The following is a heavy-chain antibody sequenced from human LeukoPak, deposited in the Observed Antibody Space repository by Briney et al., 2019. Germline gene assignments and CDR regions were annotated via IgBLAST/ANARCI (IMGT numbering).Heavy chain of an antibody. Sequence: PGGSLRLSCAASGFTVSNDYMAWVRQAPGRGLEWVPLIYGDGTTFYTDSVKGRFTISRDNFKNTLYLQMSSLRPEDTALYYCARDRAGAQSWVALDPWGQGTLVTVSS. D-gene: IGHD3-10*01. V-gene: IGHV3-66*02. CDR2: IYGDGTT. CDR1: GFTVSNDY. J-gene: IGHJ5*02. CDR3: ARDRAGAQSWVALDP.